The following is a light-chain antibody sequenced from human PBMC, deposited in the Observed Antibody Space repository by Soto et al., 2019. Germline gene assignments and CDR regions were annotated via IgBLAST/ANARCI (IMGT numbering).Light chain of an antibody. V-gene: IGKV1-12*01. Sequence: DIQMTQSPSSVSASVGDRVTITCRASQGISTWLAWYQQKPGKAPKFLIYPASSLQSGVPSRFSGSGSGTDFSLTISSLQPEDSEIYHCQQAHSSPWTFGQGTKVEI. CDR1: QGISTW. CDR3: QQAHSSPWT. J-gene: IGKJ1*01. CDR2: PAS.